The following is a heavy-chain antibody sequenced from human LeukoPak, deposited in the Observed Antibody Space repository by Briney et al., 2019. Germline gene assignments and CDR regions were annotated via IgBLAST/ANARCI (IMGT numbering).Heavy chain of an antibody. J-gene: IGHJ4*02. Sequence: GGSLRLSCAASGFTFSTYWMHWVRQAPGKGLEWVSSINGNGDRTYYAGSVKGRFTISRDNSKNTLYLQMNSLRAEDTAVYYCAKIGGSVVYWGQGTLVTVSS. CDR3: AKIGGSVVY. D-gene: IGHD1-26*01. V-gene: IGHV3-23*01. CDR2: INGNGDRT. CDR1: GFTFSTYW.